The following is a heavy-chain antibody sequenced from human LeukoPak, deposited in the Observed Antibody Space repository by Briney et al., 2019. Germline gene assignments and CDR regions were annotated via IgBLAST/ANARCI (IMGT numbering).Heavy chain of an antibody. V-gene: IGHV2-5*02. Sequence: SGPTLVNPTQTLTLTCTFSGFSLSTSGVGVGWIRQPQGKALEWLALIYWDDDKRYSPSLKSRLTITKDTSKNQVVLTMTNMDPVDTATYYCAHQPHYDSSGYYGLGEPEYYFDYWGQGTLVTVSS. CDR3: AHQPHYDSSGYYGLGEPEYYFDY. D-gene: IGHD3-22*01. J-gene: IGHJ4*02. CDR1: GFSLSTSGVG. CDR2: IYWDDDK.